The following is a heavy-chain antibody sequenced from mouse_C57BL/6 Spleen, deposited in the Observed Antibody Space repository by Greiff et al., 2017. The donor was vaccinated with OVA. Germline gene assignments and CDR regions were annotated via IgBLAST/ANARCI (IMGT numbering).Heavy chain of an antibody. Sequence: QVQLQQSGAELVRPGSSVKLSCKASGYTFTSYWMDWVKQRPGQGLEWIGNIYPSDSETHYNQKFKDKATLTVDKSSSTAYMQLSSLTSEDSAVYYCARGGTTVVADYWGQGTTLTVSS. V-gene: IGHV1-61*01. CDR3: ARGGTTVVADY. CDR1: GYTFTSYW. CDR2: IYPSDSET. J-gene: IGHJ2*01. D-gene: IGHD1-1*01.